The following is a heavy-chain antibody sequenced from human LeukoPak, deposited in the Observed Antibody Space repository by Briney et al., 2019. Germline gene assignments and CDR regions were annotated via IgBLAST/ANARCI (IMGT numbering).Heavy chain of an antibody. CDR1: GYSFTDYS. D-gene: IGHD2-21*01. V-gene: IGHV1-3*01. Sequence: ASVKVSCKASGYSFTDYSIHWVRQAPGQGLEWMGWINGGNGNTKYSQKFQGRITSTRDRSASTAYMEVTSLRSEDTAIYYCARTSHHPFVVELGFDAWGQGTLVSVSS. CDR3: ARTSHHPFVVELGFDA. CDR2: INGGNGNT. J-gene: IGHJ5*02.